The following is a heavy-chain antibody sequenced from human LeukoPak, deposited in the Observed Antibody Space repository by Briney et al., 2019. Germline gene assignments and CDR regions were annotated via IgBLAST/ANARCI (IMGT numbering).Heavy chain of an antibody. D-gene: IGHD5/OR15-5a*01. CDR2: IWYDGSNK. V-gene: IGHV3-33*01. CDR3: ARGFTSNYYYYGMDV. J-gene: IGHJ6*02. Sequence: PGRSLRLSCAASGFTFSSYGMHWVRQAPGKGLEWVAVIWYDGSNKYYADSVKGRFTISRDNSKNTLYLQMNSLRAEDTAVYYRARGFTSNYYYYGMDVWGQGTTVTVSS. CDR1: GFTFSSYG.